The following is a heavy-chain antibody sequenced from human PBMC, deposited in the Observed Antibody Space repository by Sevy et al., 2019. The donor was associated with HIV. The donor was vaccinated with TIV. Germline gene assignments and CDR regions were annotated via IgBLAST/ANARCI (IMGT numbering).Heavy chain of an antibody. CDR3: AKEPYSSSWYENFQH. CDR1: GFTFSSYA. Sequence: GESLKISCAASGFTFSSYAMSWVRQAPGKGLEWVSAISGSGGSTYYADSVKGRFTISRDNSKNTLYLQMNSLRAEDTAVYYCAKEPYSSSWYENFQHWGQGTLVTVSS. V-gene: IGHV3-23*01. D-gene: IGHD6-13*01. J-gene: IGHJ1*01. CDR2: ISGSGGST.